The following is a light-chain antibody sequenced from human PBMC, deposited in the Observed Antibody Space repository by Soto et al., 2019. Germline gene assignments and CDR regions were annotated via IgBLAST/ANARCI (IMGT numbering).Light chain of an antibody. Sequence: EIVMTQSPATLSVSPGERATLSCRASQSVGYRLAWYQQKPGQAPRLLIYDASTRATGFPARFSGSGSGTEFPLTISSLQSEDVAVYYCQQYNNWPPFTFGPGTKVDIK. CDR1: QSVGYR. J-gene: IGKJ3*01. CDR3: QQYNNWPPFT. V-gene: IGKV3-15*01. CDR2: DAS.